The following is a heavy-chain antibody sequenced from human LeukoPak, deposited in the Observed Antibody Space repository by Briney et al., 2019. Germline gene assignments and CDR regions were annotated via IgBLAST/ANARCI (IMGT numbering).Heavy chain of an antibody. CDR1: GYTFTGYH. V-gene: IGHV1-2*02. CDR2: INPDTGDT. D-gene: IGHD3-9*01. Sequence: ASVKVSCKASGYTFTGYHLHWVRQAPGQGLEWVAWINPDTGDTSSPQKFRDRVTMSRDTSMRTAYMELSSLRSDDTAVYYCAGDNIFMTGTGRYSERGKYGMDVWGQGTTVTVSS. J-gene: IGHJ6*02. CDR3: AGDNIFMTGTGRYSERGKYGMDV.